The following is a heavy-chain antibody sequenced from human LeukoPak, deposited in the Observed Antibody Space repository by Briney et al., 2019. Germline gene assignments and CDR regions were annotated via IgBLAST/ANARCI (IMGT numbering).Heavy chain of an antibody. CDR1: GFTFSAYT. D-gene: IGHD3-22*01. V-gene: IGHV3-21*01. J-gene: IGHJ3*02. CDR2: ISGSTTYT. Sequence: GGSLRLSCAASGFTFSAYTMNWVRQAPGKGLEWVASISGSTTYTFYTDSVKGRFAISRDNAKNSLYLQMNSLRAEDTAVYYCARETAGYYYDSSGFPANAFDIWGQGTMVTVSS. CDR3: ARETAGYYYDSSGFPANAFDI.